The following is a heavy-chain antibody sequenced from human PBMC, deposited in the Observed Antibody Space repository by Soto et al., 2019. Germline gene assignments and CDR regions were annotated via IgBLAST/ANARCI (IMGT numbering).Heavy chain of an antibody. CDR2: IIPIFGTA. V-gene: IGHV1-69*12. J-gene: IGHJ3*02. Sequence: QVQLVQSGAEVKKPGSSVKVSCKASGGTFSSYAISWVRQAPGQGLEWMGGIIPIFGTANYAQKFQGRVTITADESTSTGYMGRSSLRSEDTAVYYCARPGGGRWLRRRYAFDIWGQGTMVTVSS. D-gene: IGHD5-12*01. CDR3: ARPGGGRWLRRRYAFDI. CDR1: GGTFSSYA.